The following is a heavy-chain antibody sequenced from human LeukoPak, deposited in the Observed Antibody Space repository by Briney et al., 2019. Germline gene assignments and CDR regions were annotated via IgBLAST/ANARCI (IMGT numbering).Heavy chain of an antibody. J-gene: IGHJ4*02. CDR1: GYSFTSYW. Sequence: GESLMISCKGSGYSFTSYWIAWVRQMPGKGLEWMGVIYPGDSDTTYSPSFQGQVTISADKSISTAYLQWSSLRASDTAMYYCARQWGRGSGSYLAYWGQGTLVTVSS. V-gene: IGHV5-51*01. D-gene: IGHD3-10*01. CDR3: ARQWGRGSGSYLAY. CDR2: IYPGDSDT.